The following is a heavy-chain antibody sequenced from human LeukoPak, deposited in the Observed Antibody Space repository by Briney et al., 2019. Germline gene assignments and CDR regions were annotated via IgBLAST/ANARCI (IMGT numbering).Heavy chain of an antibody. CDR3: AREGINPKYGRGYYMDV. J-gene: IGHJ6*03. Sequence: GGSLRLSCAASGFTVSSNYMSWVRQAPGKGLEWVSVIYSGGSTYYADSVKSRFTIFRDNSKNTLYLQMNSLRAEDTAVYYCAREGINPKYGRGYYMDVWGKGTTVTVSS. V-gene: IGHV3-53*01. CDR1: GFTVSSNY. D-gene: IGHD1-14*01. CDR2: IYSGGST.